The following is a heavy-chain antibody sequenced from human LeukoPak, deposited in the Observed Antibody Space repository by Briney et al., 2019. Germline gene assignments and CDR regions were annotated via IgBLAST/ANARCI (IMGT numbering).Heavy chain of an antibody. J-gene: IGHJ4*02. D-gene: IGHD6-6*01. CDR3: AREIRVATRRFDY. V-gene: IGHV4-39*07. Sequence: SHTLSLTRNLSGRSIRSSSYCWGWIRQPPGKGLDWFGNIYYTARTHYDPSLKSRVPISVDTSNNQFSLKLSSVTAADTAMYFCAREIRVATRRFDYWGRGTLLTVSS. CDR2: IYYTART. CDR1: GRSIRSSSYC.